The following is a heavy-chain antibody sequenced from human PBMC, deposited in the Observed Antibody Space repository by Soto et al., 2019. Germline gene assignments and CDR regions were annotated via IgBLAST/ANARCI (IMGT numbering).Heavy chain of an antibody. D-gene: IGHD2-15*01. V-gene: IGHV4-39*01. CDR3: ARHVDCSGGSCYSGYYYYYMDV. CDR2: IYYSGST. J-gene: IGHJ6*03. Sequence: SETLSLTCTVSGGSISSSSYYWGWIRQPPGKGLEWIGSIYYSGSTYYNPSLKSRVTISVDTSKNQFSLKLSSVTAADTAVYYCARHVDCSGGSCYSGYYYYYMDVWGKGTTVTVSS. CDR1: GGSISSSSYY.